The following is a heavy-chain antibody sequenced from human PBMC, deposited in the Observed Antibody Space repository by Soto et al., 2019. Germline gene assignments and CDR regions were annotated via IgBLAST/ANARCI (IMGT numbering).Heavy chain of an antibody. CDR2: IYTGVTT. J-gene: IGHJ2*01. V-gene: IGHV3-66*04. CDR1: GFAVSSSY. Sequence: EVQLVESGGGLVQPGGSLRLSCAASGFAVSSSYMGWIRQAPGKGLEWVSSIYTGVTTYYADSVRGRFTISTDNFRDTLYLHMNSLRVDDTAMYYCARHVGSYWYFDLWGRGTLVTVSS. CDR3: ARHVGSYWYFDL. D-gene: IGHD1-26*01.